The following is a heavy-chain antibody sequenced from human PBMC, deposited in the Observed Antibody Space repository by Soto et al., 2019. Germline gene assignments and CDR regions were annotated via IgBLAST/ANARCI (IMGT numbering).Heavy chain of an antibody. CDR3: ARKVLGSTTRPDYWYFDL. J-gene: IGHJ2*01. D-gene: IGHD3-16*01. Sequence: EVQLLESGGGLVQPGGSLRLSCVGSGFTFINHAMNWVRQAPGKGLERVSGISGGGDRTFDADSVKGRFTISRDNSKNTVNLQMNSLRADDTAVYYCARKVLGSTTRPDYWYFDLWGRGTLVTVSS. CDR2: ISGGGDRT. CDR1: GFTFINHA. V-gene: IGHV3-23*01.